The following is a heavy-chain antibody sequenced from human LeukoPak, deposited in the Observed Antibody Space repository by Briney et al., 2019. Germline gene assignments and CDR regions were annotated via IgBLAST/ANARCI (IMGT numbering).Heavy chain of an antibody. V-gene: IGHV3-23*01. CDR2: FSGSGGGT. CDR3: AKDVDTMVRGVITDYFDY. D-gene: IGHD3-10*01. CDR1: GFTFSSYA. J-gene: IGHJ4*02. Sequence: GGSLRLSCAASGFTFSSYAMSWVRQAPGKGLEWVSGFSGSGGGTYYADSVKGRFTISRDNSKNMLYLQMNSLRAEDTAVYYCAKDVDTMVRGVITDYFDYWGQGTLVTVSS.